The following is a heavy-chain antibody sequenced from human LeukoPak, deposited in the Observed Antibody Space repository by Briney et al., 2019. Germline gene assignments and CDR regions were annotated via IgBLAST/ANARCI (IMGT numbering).Heavy chain of an antibody. Sequence: SETLSLTCTVSGASISGSGYYWGWIRQPPGKGLEWIGSIYYSGSTYYNPSLKSRVTISVDTSKNQFSLKLSSVTAADTAVYYCARDASPGIAAAGYYFDYWGQGTLVTVSS. CDR2: IYYSGST. CDR3: ARDASPGIAAAGYYFDY. CDR1: GASISGSGYY. V-gene: IGHV4-39*07. D-gene: IGHD6-13*01. J-gene: IGHJ4*02.